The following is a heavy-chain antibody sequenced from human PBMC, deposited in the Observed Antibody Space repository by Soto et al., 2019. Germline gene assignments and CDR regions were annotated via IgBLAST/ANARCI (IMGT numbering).Heavy chain of an antibody. Sequence: QVQVVESGGGLVRPGGSLRLSCAASGFTFSDYYMTWIRQVPGKGLEWVAYISGTSDSIPYADSVKGRFTISRDNAKKSLYLQMNSLRAEDTALYYCARVAVVTAAGTSDYWGQGTLVTVSS. J-gene: IGHJ4*02. V-gene: IGHV3-11*06. CDR2: ISGTSDSI. CDR1: GFTFSDYY. CDR3: ARVAVVTAAGTSDY. D-gene: IGHD6-13*01.